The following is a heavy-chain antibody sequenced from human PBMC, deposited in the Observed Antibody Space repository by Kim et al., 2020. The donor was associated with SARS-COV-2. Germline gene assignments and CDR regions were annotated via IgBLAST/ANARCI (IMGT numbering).Heavy chain of an antibody. CDR1: GYTFTSYG. D-gene: IGHD3-9*01. Sequence: ASVKVSCKASGYTFTSYGISWVRQAPGQGLEWMGWISAYNGNTNYAQKLQGRVTMTTDTSTSTAYMELRSLRSDDTAVYYCARDPDRYFDWLAIEPWGYYFDYWGQGTLVTVSS. V-gene: IGHV1-18*01. CDR3: ARDPDRYFDWLAIEPWGYYFDY. CDR2: ISAYNGNT. J-gene: IGHJ4*02.